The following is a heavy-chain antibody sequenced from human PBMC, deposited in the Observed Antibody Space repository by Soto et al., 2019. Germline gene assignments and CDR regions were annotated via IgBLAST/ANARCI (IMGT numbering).Heavy chain of an antibody. Sequence: EVQLVESGGGLVQPGRSLRLSYAASGFTFDDYAMHWVRQAPGKGLEWVSGISWNSGSIGYADSVKGRFTISRDNAKNSLYLQMNSLRAEDTALYYCAKDISGIAAAGGWFDPWGQGTLVTVSS. J-gene: IGHJ5*02. CDR2: ISWNSGSI. CDR1: GFTFDDYA. D-gene: IGHD6-13*01. V-gene: IGHV3-9*01. CDR3: AKDISGIAAAGGWFDP.